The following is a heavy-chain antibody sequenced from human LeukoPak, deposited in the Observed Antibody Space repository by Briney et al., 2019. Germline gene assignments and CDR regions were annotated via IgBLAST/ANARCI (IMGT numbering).Heavy chain of an antibody. J-gene: IGHJ5*02. CDR1: GYTFTSCD. V-gene: IGHV1-2*02. Sequence: ASVKVSCKASGYTFTSCDINWVRQAPGQGLEWMGWINPNSGGTNYAQKFQGRVTMTRDTSISTAYMELSRLRSDDTAVYYCARDGLTYYYDSSGYLPNWFDPWGQGTLVTVSS. D-gene: IGHD3-22*01. CDR3: ARDGLTYYYDSSGYLPNWFDP. CDR2: INPNSGGT.